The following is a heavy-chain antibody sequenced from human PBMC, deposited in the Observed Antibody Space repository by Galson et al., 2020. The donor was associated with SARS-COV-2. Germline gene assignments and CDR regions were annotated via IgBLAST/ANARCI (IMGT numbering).Heavy chain of an antibody. Sequence: GESLKIPCAASGFTFSSYSMNWVRQAPGKGLEWVSSISSSSSYIYYADSVKGRFTITRDNAKNSLYLQMNSLRAEDTAVYYWAVARRSEALDCWGQGTLVTVSS. V-gene: IGHV3-21*01. CDR2: ISSSSSYI. D-gene: IGHD5-12*01. CDR1: GFTFSSYS. CDR3: AVARRSEALDC. J-gene: IGHJ4*02.